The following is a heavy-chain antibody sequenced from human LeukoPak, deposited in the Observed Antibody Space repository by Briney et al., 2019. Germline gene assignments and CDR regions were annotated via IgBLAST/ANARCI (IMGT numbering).Heavy chain of an antibody. J-gene: IGHJ4*02. D-gene: IGHD3-22*01. Sequence: GGSLRLSCAASGFTFSGCWMTWVRQAPGKGLEWVANIKEDGSKKNYVDSVKGRFTIFRDNAKNSLYLQMNSLSAEDTAVYYCATPLDYYDSSGYHQGGDWGQGTLVTVSS. CDR1: GFTFSGCW. CDR3: ATPLDYYDSSGYHQGGD. V-gene: IGHV3-7*03. CDR2: IKEDGSKK.